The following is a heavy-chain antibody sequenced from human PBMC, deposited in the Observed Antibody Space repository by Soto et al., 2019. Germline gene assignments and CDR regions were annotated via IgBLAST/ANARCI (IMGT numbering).Heavy chain of an antibody. D-gene: IGHD2-15*01. CDR3: ARTDCSGGSCYSRHGMDV. V-gene: IGHV3-30-3*01. CDR1: GFTFSNYA. CDR2: ISYDGSNK. Sequence: LRLSCAASGFTFSNYAMHWVRQAPGKGLEWVAVISYDGSNKYYADSVKGRFTISRDNSKNTLYLQMNSLRAEDTAMCYCARTDCSGGSCYSRHGMDVWGQGTTVTVSS. J-gene: IGHJ6*02.